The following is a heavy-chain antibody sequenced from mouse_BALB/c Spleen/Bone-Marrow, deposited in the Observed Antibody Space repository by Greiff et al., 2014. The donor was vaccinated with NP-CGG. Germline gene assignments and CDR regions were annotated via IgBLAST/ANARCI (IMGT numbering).Heavy chain of an antibody. J-gene: IGHJ4*01. CDR1: GYAFSTYW. CDR3: ARGERSAMDY. Sequence: VQLQQSGAELVRPESSVKISCKASGYAFSTYWMIWVRQRPGQGLEWIGQIHPGDGDTNYNGKFKGKATLTADKSSSTAYMQLSSLTSEDSAVYFGARGERSAMDYWGQGTSVTVSA. V-gene: IGHV1-80*01. CDR2: IHPGDGDT.